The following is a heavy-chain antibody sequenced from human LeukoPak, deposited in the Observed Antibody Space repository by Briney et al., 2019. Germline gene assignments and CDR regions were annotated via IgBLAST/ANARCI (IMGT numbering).Heavy chain of an antibody. Sequence: SETLSLTCTVSGGSISSGGYYWSWIRQHPVKGLDWVGYIDYGGSTYYNPSLKSRLTISMDTSKNQFSLRLSSVTAADTAVYYCARDPGKDGYNYSFDYWGQGTLVTVSS. CDR2: IDYGGST. V-gene: IGHV4-31*03. CDR1: GGSISSGGYY. CDR3: ARDPGKDGYNYSFDY. D-gene: IGHD5-24*01. J-gene: IGHJ4*02.